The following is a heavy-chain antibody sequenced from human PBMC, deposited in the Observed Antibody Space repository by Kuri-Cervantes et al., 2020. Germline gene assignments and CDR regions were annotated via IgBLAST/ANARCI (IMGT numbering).Heavy chain of an antibody. Sequence: SETLSLTCTVSGGSVSSGSYYWSWIRQPPGKGLEWIGYIYYSGSTNYNPSLKSRVTISVDTSKNQFSLKLSSVTAEDTAVYYCARAWDSSGYYLLSFDLWGRGTLVTVSS. CDR2: IYYSGST. CDR1: GGSVSSGSYY. J-gene: IGHJ2*01. D-gene: IGHD3-22*01. CDR3: ARAWDSSGYYLLSFDL. V-gene: IGHV4-61*01.